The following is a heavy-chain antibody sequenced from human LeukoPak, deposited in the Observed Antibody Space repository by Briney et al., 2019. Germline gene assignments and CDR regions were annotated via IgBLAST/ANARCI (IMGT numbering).Heavy chain of an antibody. CDR1: GGSISSGSYY. J-gene: IGHJ5*02. CDR2: IYNSGST. V-gene: IGHV4-61*02. D-gene: IGHD3-3*01. Sequence: PSQTLSLTCTVSGGSISSGSYYWSWIRQPAGKGLEWFGRIYNSGSTNYNPSLKSRVTISVDTSKNQFSLKLRSVTAADTAVYYCARGDLKSDWFDPWGQGTLVIVST. CDR3: ARGDLKSDWFDP.